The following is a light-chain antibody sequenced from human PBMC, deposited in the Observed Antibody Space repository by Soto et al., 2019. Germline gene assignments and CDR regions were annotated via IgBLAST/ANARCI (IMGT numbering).Light chain of an antibody. CDR1: SSDVGGYNY. CDR2: EVN. CDR3: SSYAGSNTPYV. J-gene: IGLJ1*01. V-gene: IGLV2-8*01. Sequence: VLTQPPSASGSPGQSVTISCTGTSSDVGGYNYVSWYQHHPGNAPKLMIYEVNRRTSGVPDRFSGSKSGNTASLTVSGLQAEDEADYYCSSYAGSNTPYVFGTGTKVTVL.